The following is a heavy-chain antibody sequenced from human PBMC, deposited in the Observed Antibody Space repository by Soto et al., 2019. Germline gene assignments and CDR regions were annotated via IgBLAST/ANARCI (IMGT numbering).Heavy chain of an antibody. V-gene: IGHV1-18*01. Sequence: SMKVSCKASGYTFTSYGISWVRQAPGQRLEWMGWISAYNGNTNYAQKLQGSVTMTTDTSTITAYKELRSLRTAATAVDYCARHGVVRGGVQQVPSYYLYYGLDGWGEGTT. J-gene: IGHJ6*01. CDR3: ARHGVVRGGVQQVPSYYLYYGLDG. CDR1: GYTFTSYG. CDR2: ISAYNGNT. D-gene: IGHD3-16*01.